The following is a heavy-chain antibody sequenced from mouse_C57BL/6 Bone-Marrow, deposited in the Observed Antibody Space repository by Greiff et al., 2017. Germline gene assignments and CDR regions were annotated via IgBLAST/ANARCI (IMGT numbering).Heavy chain of an antibody. CDR1: GYSFTGYF. V-gene: IGHV1-20*01. D-gene: IGHD2-3*01. J-gene: IGHJ3*01. Sequence: EVKLVESGPELVKPGDSVKISCKASGYSFTGYFMNWVMQSHGKSLEWIGRINPYNGDTFYNQKFKGKATLTVDKSSSTAHMELRSLTSEDSAVYYCAREGDGLTWFAYWGQGTLVTVSA. CDR2: INPYNGDT. CDR3: AREGDGLTWFAY.